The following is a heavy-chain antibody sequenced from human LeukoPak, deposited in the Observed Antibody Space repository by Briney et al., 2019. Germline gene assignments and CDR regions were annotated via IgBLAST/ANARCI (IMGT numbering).Heavy chain of an antibody. D-gene: IGHD3-3*01. CDR1: GFTFSSYG. J-gene: IGHJ6*03. CDR3: ARVGSLYDFWSGQYYRYYYYMDV. Sequence: GGSLRLSCAASGFTFSSYGMHWVRQAPGKGLEWVSSISSSSSYIYYADSVKGRFTTPRDNAKNTLYLQMNSLRGEDTAMYFCARVGSLYDFWSGQYYRYYYYMDVWGKGTTVTVSS. CDR2: ISSSSSYI. V-gene: IGHV3-21*01.